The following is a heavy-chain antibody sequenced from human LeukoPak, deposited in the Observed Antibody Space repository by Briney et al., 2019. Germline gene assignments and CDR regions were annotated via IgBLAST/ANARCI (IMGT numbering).Heavy chain of an antibody. V-gene: IGHV3-7*01. CDR2: IKEDGSEK. D-gene: IGHD3-10*01. J-gene: IGHJ4*02. CDR3: VREFSGEYDY. CDR1: GFTFSNYW. Sequence: GGSLRLSCAASGFTFSNYWMTWVRQAPGKGLEWVANIKEDGSEKYYVDSVKGRFTISRDNAKNPLYLQMNSLRAEDTAVYYCVREFSGEYDYWGQGTLVTVSS.